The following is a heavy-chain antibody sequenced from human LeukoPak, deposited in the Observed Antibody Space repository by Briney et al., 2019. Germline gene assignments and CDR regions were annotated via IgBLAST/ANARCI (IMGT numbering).Heavy chain of an antibody. CDR2: ISSDGSNR. J-gene: IGHJ3*02. CDR1: GFTFSGYG. CDR3: AKDFRVAEELWFGELWNAFDI. Sequence: PGGSLRLSCAASGFTFSGYGMHWVRQAPDKWLEWVALISSDGSNRIYADSVKGRSSISRDNSKNTLYLQVNSLRIEDTAVYYCAKDFRVAEELWFGELWNAFDIWGQGIRVAVSS. D-gene: IGHD3-10*01. V-gene: IGHV3-30*18.